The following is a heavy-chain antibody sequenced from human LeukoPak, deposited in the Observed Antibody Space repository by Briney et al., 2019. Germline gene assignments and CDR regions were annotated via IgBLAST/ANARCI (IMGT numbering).Heavy chain of an antibody. CDR2: INPKSGGT. J-gene: IGHJ4*02. D-gene: IGHD3-22*01. Sequence: ASVKVSCKASEYTFTGYFIHWVRQAPGQGLEWMGWINPKSGGTNYAQKFQGRVTLTRDTPITTAYMELSRLRSDDTAVYYCAKVGDTSGPPFDYWGQGTLVTVSS. V-gene: IGHV1-2*02. CDR1: EYTFTGYF. CDR3: AKVGDTSGPPFDY.